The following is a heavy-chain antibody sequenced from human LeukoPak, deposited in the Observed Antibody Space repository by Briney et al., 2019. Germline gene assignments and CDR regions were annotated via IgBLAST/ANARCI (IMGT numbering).Heavy chain of an antibody. V-gene: IGHV3-23*01. D-gene: IGHD5-12*01. CDR1: GFTFSSYA. CDR3: ARGPSGYHNT. CDR2: IGGSGGST. J-gene: IGHJ4*02. Sequence: PGGSLRLSCAASGFTFSSYAMSWVRQAPGKGLEWVSAIGGSGGSTNYADSVKGRFTISRDNSKNTLYLQMNSLRAEDTAVYYCARGPSGYHNTGGQGTLVTVSS.